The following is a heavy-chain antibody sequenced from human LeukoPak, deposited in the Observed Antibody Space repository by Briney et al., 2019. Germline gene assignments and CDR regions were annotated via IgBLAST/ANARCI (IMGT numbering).Heavy chain of an antibody. CDR2: INHSGST. Sequence: SETLSLTCAVYGGSFSGYYWSWIRQPPGKGLEWIGEINHSGSTNYNPSLKSRVTISVDTSKNQFSLKLSSVTAADTAVYYCARLRGIVVVYYFDYWGQGTLVTVSS. D-gene: IGHD3-22*01. V-gene: IGHV4-34*01. CDR3: ARLRGIVVVYYFDY. J-gene: IGHJ4*02. CDR1: GGSFSGYY.